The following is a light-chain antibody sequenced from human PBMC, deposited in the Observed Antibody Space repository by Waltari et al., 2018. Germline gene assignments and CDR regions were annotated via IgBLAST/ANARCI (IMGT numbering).Light chain of an antibody. CDR1: HRACSTSNRENC. Sequence: DIVMTQSPDSLAVSLDERSTINCKSSHRACSTSNRENCLGWYQQKPGQPPKLLFYWASTREPGVPDRFSASGSGTDFTLSISSLQAEDVALYYCQQYYTSPSTVGQGTRLEI. V-gene: IGKV4-1*01. J-gene: IGKJ5*01. CDR3: QQYYTSPST. CDR2: WAS.